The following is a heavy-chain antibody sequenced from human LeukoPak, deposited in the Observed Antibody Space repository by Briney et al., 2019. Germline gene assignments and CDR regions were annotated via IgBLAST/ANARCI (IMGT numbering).Heavy chain of an antibody. CDR3: ANVITPFGEPYFDY. D-gene: IGHD3-10*01. CDR2: ISGSGGST. V-gene: IGHV3-23*01. J-gene: IGHJ4*02. CDR1: GFSVSSKY. Sequence: GGSLRLSCAISGFSVSSKYMSWVRQAPGKGLEWVSAISGSGGSTYYADSVNGRFTISRDNPKNTLYLQMNSLRAEDTAVYYCANVITPFGEPYFDYWGQGTLVTVSS.